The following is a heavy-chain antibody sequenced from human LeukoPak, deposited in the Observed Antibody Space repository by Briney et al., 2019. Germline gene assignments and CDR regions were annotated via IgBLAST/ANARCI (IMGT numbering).Heavy chain of an antibody. J-gene: IGHJ2*01. D-gene: IGHD4-17*01. CDR2: IRSKANSYAT. CDR1: GFTFSGSA. CDR3: TRHTDYGDYVRYSDL. V-gene: IGHV3-73*01. Sequence: GGSLRLSCAASGFTFSGSAMHWVRQASGKGLEWVGRIRSKANSYATAYAASVKGRFTISRDDSKNTAYLQMNSLKTEDTAVYYCTRHTDYGDYVRYSDLWGRGTLVTVSS.